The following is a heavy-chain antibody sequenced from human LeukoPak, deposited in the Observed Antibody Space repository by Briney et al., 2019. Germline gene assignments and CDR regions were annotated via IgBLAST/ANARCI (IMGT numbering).Heavy chain of an antibody. CDR1: GFTFSTYA. D-gene: IGHD3-10*01. V-gene: IGHV3-30-3*01. J-gene: IGHJ4*02. Sequence: GGSLRLSCAASGFTFSTYAMHWVRQAPGKGLEWVAVISYDGSNKYYADSVKGRFTISRDNSKSTLYLQMISLRAEDTAVYYCAKGDYYDFDYWGQGTLVTVSS. CDR2: ISYDGSNK. CDR3: AKGDYYDFDY.